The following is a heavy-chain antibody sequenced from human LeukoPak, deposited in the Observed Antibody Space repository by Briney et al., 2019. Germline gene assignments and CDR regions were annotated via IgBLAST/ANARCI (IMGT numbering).Heavy chain of an antibody. CDR1: GGSISSSSYY. CDR3: ARDSRMYYFDY. J-gene: IGHJ4*02. V-gene: IGHV4-39*07. CDR2: IYYSGST. Sequence: PSETLSLTCTVSGGSISSSSYYWGWIRQPPGKGLEWIGSIYYSGSTYYNPSLKSRVTISVDTSKNQFSLKLSSVTAADTAVYYCARDSRMYYFDYWGQGTLVTVSS.